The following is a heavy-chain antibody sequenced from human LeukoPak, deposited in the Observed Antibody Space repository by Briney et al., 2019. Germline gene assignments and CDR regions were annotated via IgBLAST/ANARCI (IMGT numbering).Heavy chain of an antibody. V-gene: IGHV4-4*02. J-gene: IGHJ4*02. CDR2: INHSGST. D-gene: IGHD3-22*01. Sequence: SGALSLTCAASGGSISSSNWWSWVRQPPGKGLEWIGEINHSGSTNYNPSLKSRVTISVDKSKNQFSLKLSSVTAADTDVYYFARRSKDSSGYYYFDYGGRETLDTLSS. CDR3: ARRSKDSSGYYYFDY. CDR1: GGSISSSNW.